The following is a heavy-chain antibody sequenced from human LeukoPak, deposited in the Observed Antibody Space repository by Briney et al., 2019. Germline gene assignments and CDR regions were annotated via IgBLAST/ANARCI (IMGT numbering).Heavy chain of an antibody. CDR3: ARHPDGSLSLDY. V-gene: IGHV3-11*03. CDR2: ISSSGSHT. D-gene: IGHD1-26*01. CDR1: GGSISSYY. J-gene: IGHJ4*02. Sequence: LSLTCTVSGGSISSYYMSWIRQAPGKGLEWVSYISSSGSHTNYADSVTGRFTISRNNAKKSLHLQMNSLRAEDTAVYYCARHPDGSLSLDYWGQGTLVTVSS.